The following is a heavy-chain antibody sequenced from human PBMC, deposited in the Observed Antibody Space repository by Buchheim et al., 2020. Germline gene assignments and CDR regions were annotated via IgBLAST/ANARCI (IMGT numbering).Heavy chain of an antibody. D-gene: IGHD3-10*01. CDR1: GFTFSSYA. Sequence: EVQLLESGGGLVQPGGSLRLSCAASGFTFSSYAMSWVRQAPGKGLEWVSAISGSGCSTYYADSVKGRFTISRDNSKNTLYLQMNSLRAEDTAVYYCAKDHAYGSGSYLFYFDYWGQGTL. CDR3: AKDHAYGSGSYLFYFDY. V-gene: IGHV3-23*01. CDR2: ISGSGCST. J-gene: IGHJ4*02.